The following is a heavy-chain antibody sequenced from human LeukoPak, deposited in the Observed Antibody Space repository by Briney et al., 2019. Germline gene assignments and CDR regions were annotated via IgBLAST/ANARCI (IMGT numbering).Heavy chain of an antibody. CDR1: GFSVGTNY. D-gene: IGHD6-19*01. V-gene: IGHV3-66*01. CDR2: VYGGGTT. Sequence: GGSLRLSCAASGFSVGTNYVSWVRQGPGKGLEWVSVVYGGGTTYYADSVKGRFAISRDNSMNTVHLQMDSLRDEDTAVYYRAKGTSVAGTIFGYWGQGTLVTVSS. CDR3: AKGTSVAGTIFGY. J-gene: IGHJ4*02.